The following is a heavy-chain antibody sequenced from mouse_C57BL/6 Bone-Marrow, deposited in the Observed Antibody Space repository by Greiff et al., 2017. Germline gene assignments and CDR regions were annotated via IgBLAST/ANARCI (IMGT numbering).Heavy chain of an antibody. J-gene: IGHJ3*01. CDR2: IDPSDSYT. Sequence: QVQLQQPGAELVKPGASVKLSCKASGYTFTSYWMQWVKQRPGQGLEWIGEIDPSDSYTNYNQKFEGKATLTVDTSSSTAYMQLSSLTSEDAAVYYCARDNYYYGSSPAWFAYWGQGTLVTVSA. CDR3: ARDNYYYGSSPAWFAY. D-gene: IGHD1-1*01. V-gene: IGHV1-50*01. CDR1: GYTFTSYW.